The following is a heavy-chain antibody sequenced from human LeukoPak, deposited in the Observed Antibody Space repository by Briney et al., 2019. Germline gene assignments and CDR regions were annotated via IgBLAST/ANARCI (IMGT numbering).Heavy chain of an antibody. CDR3: ARPMTTVTTDAFDI. Sequence: GGSLRLSCAASGFTFSSYAMHWVRQAPGKGLEWVAVISYDGSNKYYADSVKGRFTISRDNSKNTLYLQMNSLRAEDTAVYYCARPMTTVTTDAFDIWGQGTMVTVSS. CDR1: GFTFSSYA. D-gene: IGHD4-17*01. J-gene: IGHJ3*02. V-gene: IGHV3-30-3*01. CDR2: ISYDGSNK.